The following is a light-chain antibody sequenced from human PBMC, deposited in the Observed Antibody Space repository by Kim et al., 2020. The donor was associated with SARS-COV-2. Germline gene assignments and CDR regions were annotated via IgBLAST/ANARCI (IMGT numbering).Light chain of an antibody. J-gene: IGKJ2*01. CDR3: QQYTNWPPEYT. V-gene: IGKV3-15*01. Sequence: EIVMTQSPATLSVSPGERATLSCRASQSVRNNLAWYQQKPSQSPRLIIYAASTRATGIPARFSGSGSGTEFTLTISSLQSEDFAVYCCQQYTNWPPEYTFGQGTKLEI. CDR2: AAS. CDR1: QSVRNN.